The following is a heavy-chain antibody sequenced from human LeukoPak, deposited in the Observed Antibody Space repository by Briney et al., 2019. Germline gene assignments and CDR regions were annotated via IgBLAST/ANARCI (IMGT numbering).Heavy chain of an antibody. CDR2: IHPSGST. D-gene: IGHD6-25*01. J-gene: IGHJ4*02. V-gene: IGHV4-34*01. CDR1: GGSFSHYY. CDR3: SRGSDESKTGDY. Sequence: PSETLSPTCAIYGGSFSHYYWSWIRQPPGKGLEWVGEIHPSGSTSFNPSLESRVSISKDTSENQFSLKLTSVTAADTAVYYCSRGSDESKTGDYWGQGTLVTVSS.